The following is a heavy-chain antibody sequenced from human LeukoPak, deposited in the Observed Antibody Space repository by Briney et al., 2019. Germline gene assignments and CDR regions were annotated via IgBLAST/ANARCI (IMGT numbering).Heavy chain of an antibody. CDR1: GGSFSGYY. CDR2: IYTSGST. Sequence: SETLSLTCAVYGGSFSGYYWSWIRQPAGKGLEWIGRIYTSGSTNYNPSLESRVTISLDKSKNQFSLKLSSVTAADTAVYYCARGGGWYLSIRRFDYWGQGTLVTVSS. V-gene: IGHV4-59*10. D-gene: IGHD6-19*01. J-gene: IGHJ4*02. CDR3: ARGGGWYLSIRRFDY.